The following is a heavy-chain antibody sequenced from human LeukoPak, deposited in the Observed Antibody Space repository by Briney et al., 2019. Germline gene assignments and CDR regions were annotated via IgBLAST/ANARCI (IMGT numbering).Heavy chain of an antibody. D-gene: IGHD3-10*01. V-gene: IGHV4-59*01. J-gene: IGHJ5*02. CDR3: ARDSKWFGEPAGWFDP. CDR2: IYYSGST. Sequence: PSETLSLTCTVSGGSISSYYWSWIRQPPGKGLEWIGYIYYSGSTNYNPSLKSRVTISVDTSKNQFSLKLSSVTAADTAVYYCARDSKWFGEPAGWFDPWGQGTLVTVSS. CDR1: GGSISSYY.